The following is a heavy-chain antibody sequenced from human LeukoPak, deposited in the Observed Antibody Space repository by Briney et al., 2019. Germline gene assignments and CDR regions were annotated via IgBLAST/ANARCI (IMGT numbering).Heavy chain of an antibody. D-gene: IGHD5-18*01. Sequence: SETLSLTRTVSGGSISSSSYYWGWIRQPPGKGLEWIGSIYYSGSTYYNPSLKSRVTISVDTSKNQFSLKLSSVTAADTAVYYCARDYWVSGYSYGQKTLYYYYGMDVWGQGTTVTVSS. V-gene: IGHV4-39*02. CDR1: GGSISSSSYY. J-gene: IGHJ6*02. CDR2: IYYSGST. CDR3: ARDYWVSGYSYGQKTLYYYYGMDV.